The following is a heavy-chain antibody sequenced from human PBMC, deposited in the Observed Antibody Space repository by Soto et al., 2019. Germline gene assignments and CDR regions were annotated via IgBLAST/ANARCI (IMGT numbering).Heavy chain of an antibody. D-gene: IGHD3-3*01. CDR3: ARGVLH. CDR1: CGSISSVGYY. Sequence: SETLSLTCTVACGSISSVGYYWSWIRQHPGTCLEWIGYISYIGIXXYNPSLKXXVTISVDTSNXQFSLXLNSVTSADTAVDYCARGVLHWCQGTLVTVSS. J-gene: IGHJ4*01. V-gene: IGHV4-31*01. CDR2: ISYIGIX.